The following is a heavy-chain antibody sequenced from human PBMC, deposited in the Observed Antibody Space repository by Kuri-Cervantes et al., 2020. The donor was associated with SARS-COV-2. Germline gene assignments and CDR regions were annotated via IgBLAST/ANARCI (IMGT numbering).Heavy chain of an antibody. V-gene: IGHV3-23*01. J-gene: IGHJ3*02. CDR1: GFTFYNFG. CDR2: INGGGDPT. Sequence: GESLKISCAASGFTFYNFGMTWVRQAPGKGLEWVSTINGGGDPTFYADSVKGRFTISRDNSKNMLYLQMSSLRAEDTAIYYCAKGTFDIWAKGQWSPSPQ. CDR3: AKGTFDI.